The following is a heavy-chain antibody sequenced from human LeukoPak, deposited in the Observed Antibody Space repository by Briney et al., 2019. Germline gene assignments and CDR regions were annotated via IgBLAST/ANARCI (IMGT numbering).Heavy chain of an antibody. J-gene: IGHJ6*03. CDR3: AKQVGSTWWYYYMDV. V-gene: IGHV3-23*01. CDR1: GLTFSNFA. CDR2: LTGRGDST. Sequence: GGSLRLSCAASGLTFSNFAMSWVRQAPGKGLEWVSALTGRGDSTYYADSVKGRFTVSRDNSKNTLYLQMNSLRADDTAVYYCAKQVGSTWWYYYMDVWGKGTTVTVSS. D-gene: IGHD2-2*01.